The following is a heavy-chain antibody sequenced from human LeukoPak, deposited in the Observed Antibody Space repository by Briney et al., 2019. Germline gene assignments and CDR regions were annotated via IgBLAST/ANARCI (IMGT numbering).Heavy chain of an antibody. CDR2: IYPSGST. J-gene: IGHJ5*02. CDR3: ARMEYYYGSGSPSWFDP. CDR1: GGSITSSY. D-gene: IGHD3-10*01. Sequence: SETLSLTCTVSGGSITSSYWSWIRQPPGKGLEWIAYIYPSGSTNYNPSLKSRVTISVDTSKNQFSLKLNSVTTADTAVYYCARMEYYYGSGSPSWFDPWGQGTLVTVSS. V-gene: IGHV4-59*01.